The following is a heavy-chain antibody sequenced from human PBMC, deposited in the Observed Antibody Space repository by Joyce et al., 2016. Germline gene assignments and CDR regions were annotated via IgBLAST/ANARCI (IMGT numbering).Heavy chain of an antibody. CDR2: INAYNGNT. CDR1: GDTFTNYG. J-gene: IGHJ4*02. D-gene: IGHD3-3*01. Sequence: QAQLVQSGAEVKKPGASVRVSCKASGDTFTNYGFSWVRQAPGQGLGWMGWINAYNGNTNYAQKVQGRVTMTTDTSTSTAYMELRSLRSDDTAVYYCARDDLFWSGYYHYWGQGTLVIVSS. CDR3: ARDDLFWSGYYHY. V-gene: IGHV1-18*01.